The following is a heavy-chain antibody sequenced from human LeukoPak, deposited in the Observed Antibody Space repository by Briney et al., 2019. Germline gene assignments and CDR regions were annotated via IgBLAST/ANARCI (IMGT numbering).Heavy chain of an antibody. V-gene: IGHV3-23*01. CDR2: ISGSGGST. Sequence: PGGSLRLSCAPSGVTFTSYAMSCVPQARGQGREWVSAISGSGGSTYYADSVQGRVTISRENSKNTLYLQINRPISERRAVYHCAKDKVGSSGYGSGDYWGQGTLVTVSS. CDR1: GVTFTSYA. D-gene: IGHD3-10*01. J-gene: IGHJ4*02. CDR3: AKDKVGSSGYGSGDY.